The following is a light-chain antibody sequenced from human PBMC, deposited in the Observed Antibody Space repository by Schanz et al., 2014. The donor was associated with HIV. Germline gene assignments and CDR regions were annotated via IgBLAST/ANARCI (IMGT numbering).Light chain of an antibody. V-gene: IGKV1-5*03. J-gene: IGKJ4*01. Sequence: DIQMTQSPSTLSAFVGDRVTITCRASQSISSWLAWYQQKPGKAPKLLIYKASSLESGVPSRFSGSGSGTEFTLTISSLQPDDFATYYCQQYNSYSSTFGGGTKVEIK. CDR2: KAS. CDR3: QQYNSYSST. CDR1: QSISSW.